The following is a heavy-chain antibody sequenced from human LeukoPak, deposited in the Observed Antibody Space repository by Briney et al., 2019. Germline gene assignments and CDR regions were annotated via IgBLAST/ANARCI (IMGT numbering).Heavy chain of an antibody. J-gene: IGHJ3*02. D-gene: IGHD4-23*01. CDR1: GFTFSSYS. V-gene: IGHV3-48*02. Sequence: GGSLRLSCAAPGFTFSSYSMNWVRQAPGKGLEWVSYIGSSGSTVYYADSVKGRFTISRDNAKNSLHMQMESLRDEDTAIYYCARDTLEYSNSPNALDIWGQGTMVTVSS. CDR3: ARDTLEYSNSPNALDI. CDR2: IGSSGSTV.